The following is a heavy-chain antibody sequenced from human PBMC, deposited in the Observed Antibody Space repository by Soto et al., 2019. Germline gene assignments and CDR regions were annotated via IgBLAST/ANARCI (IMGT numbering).Heavy chain of an antibody. D-gene: IGHD3-22*01. V-gene: IGHV4-59*12. CDR1: GDSITDNY. CDR2: MYYTGST. Sequence: QVQLQESGPGLVKPSETLSLTCTVSGDSITDNYWTWIRQPPGKTLEWIGYMYYTGSTNYNPSLKSRVTMSVDTSKNQFSLRLSSVTAADTAVYYSATYKRLIVDSWGRGTLVTVSS. CDR3: ATYKRLIVDS. J-gene: IGHJ4*02.